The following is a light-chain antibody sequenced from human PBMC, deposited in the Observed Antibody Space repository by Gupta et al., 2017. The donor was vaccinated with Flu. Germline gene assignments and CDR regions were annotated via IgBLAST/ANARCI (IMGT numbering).Light chain of an antibody. CDR2: DAS. Sequence: EIVLTQSPGTLSLSPGERASLSCRASQAVTNSYFAWYQQRPGQAPRLLIYDASKRAAGVPDRFSASESGTDFTLTIGRLEPEDVAVYYCQQYAASPWTFGQGTKVESK. J-gene: IGKJ1*01. V-gene: IGKV3-20*01. CDR1: QAVTNSY. CDR3: QQYAASPWT.